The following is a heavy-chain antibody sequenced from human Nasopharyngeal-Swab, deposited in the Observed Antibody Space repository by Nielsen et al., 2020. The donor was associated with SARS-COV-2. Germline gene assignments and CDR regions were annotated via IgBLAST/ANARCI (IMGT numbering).Heavy chain of an antibody. CDR2: INTNTGNP. Sequence: ASVKVSCKASGYTFTSYAMNWVRQAPGQGLEWMGWINTNTGNPTYAQGFTGRFVFSLDTSVSTAYLQISSLKAEDTAVYCCARGDEYSSSWLWRLWYFDLWGRGTLVTVSS. V-gene: IGHV7-4-1*02. CDR3: ARGDEYSSSWLWRLWYFDL. D-gene: IGHD6-13*01. CDR1: GYTFTSYA. J-gene: IGHJ2*01.